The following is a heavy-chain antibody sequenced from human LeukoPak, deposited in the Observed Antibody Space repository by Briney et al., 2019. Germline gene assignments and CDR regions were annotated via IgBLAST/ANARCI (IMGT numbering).Heavy chain of an antibody. CDR3: ARYSSSWYYYGMDV. CDR1: GFTFSDYY. CDR2: ISSSGSTI. V-gene: IGHV3-11*01. Sequence: GGSLRLSCAASGFTFSDYYMSWIRQAPGKGLEWVSYISSSGSTIYYADSVKGRFTISRDNAKNSLYLQMNSLRAEDTAVYYCARYSSSWYYYGMDVWGQGTTVTVSS. J-gene: IGHJ6*02. D-gene: IGHD6-13*01.